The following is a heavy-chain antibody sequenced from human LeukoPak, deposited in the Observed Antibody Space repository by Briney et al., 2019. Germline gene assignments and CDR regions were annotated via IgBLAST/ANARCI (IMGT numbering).Heavy chain of an antibody. D-gene: IGHD5-12*01. CDR2: IRSKANGYAT. CDR3: IRHYDGYGAPFDY. CDR1: GLTFSGSG. V-gene: IGHV3-73*01. Sequence: PGGSLRLSCAASGLTFSGSGMHWVRQASGKGLEWVGRIRSKANGYATAYTASVKGRFTISRDDSKNTAYLQMNSLKSEDTAVYYCIRHYDGYGAPFDYWGQRTLVTVSS. J-gene: IGHJ4*02.